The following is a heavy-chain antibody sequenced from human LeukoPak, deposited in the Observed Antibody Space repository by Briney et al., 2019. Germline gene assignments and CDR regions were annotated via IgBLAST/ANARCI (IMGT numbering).Heavy chain of an antibody. CDR2: IYPGDSNT. CDR1: GYSFTSYW. CDR3: GRGDCSSSSCLWDY. D-gene: IGHD2-2*01. Sequence: GESLKISCKGSGYSFTSYWIGWVRQMPRKGLQWMGIIYPGDSNTRYSPSFQGQVTISADESISTAYLQWSSLKASDTAMYYCGRGDCSSSSCLWDYWGQGTLVTVSS. J-gene: IGHJ4*02. V-gene: IGHV5-51*01.